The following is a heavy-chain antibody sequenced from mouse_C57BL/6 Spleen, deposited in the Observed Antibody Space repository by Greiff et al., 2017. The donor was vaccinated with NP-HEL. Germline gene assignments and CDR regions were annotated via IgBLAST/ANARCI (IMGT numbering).Heavy chain of an antibody. CDR3: ARNYDGGWYFDV. V-gene: IGHV7-3*01. D-gene: IGHD2-12*01. CDR2: IRNKANGYTT. Sequence: DVMLVESGGGLVQPGGSLSLSCAASGFTFTDYYMSWVRQPPGKALEWLGFIRNKANGYTTEYSASVKGRFTISRDNSQSILYLQMNALRAEDSATYYCARNYDGGWYFDVWGTGTTVTVSS. CDR1: GFTFTDYY. J-gene: IGHJ1*03.